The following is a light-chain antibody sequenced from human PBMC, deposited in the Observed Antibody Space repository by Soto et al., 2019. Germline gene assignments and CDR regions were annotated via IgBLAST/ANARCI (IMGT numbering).Light chain of an antibody. V-gene: IGLV1-51*02. CDR3: GTWDLSLGADV. Sequence: QSVLTQPPSVSAAPGQKVTISCSGSSSNIGDNYVYWYQHLPGTAPKLLIYETNKRPSGIPDRFSGSKSGTSATLGITGLQTGDEADYYCGTWDLSLGADVFGTGTKLTVL. J-gene: IGLJ1*01. CDR1: SSNIGDNY. CDR2: ETN.